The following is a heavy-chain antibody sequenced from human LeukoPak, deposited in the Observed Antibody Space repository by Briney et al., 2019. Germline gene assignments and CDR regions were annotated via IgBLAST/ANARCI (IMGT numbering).Heavy chain of an antibody. D-gene: IGHD3-10*01. Sequence: SETLSLTCTVSGGSISSYYWSWIRQPAGKGLEWIGRIYTSGSTNYNPSLKGRVTMSVDTSKNQFSLKLSSVTAADTAVYYCARSTITMVRGVIWFDPWGQGTLVTVSS. V-gene: IGHV4-4*07. CDR3: ARSTITMVRGVIWFDP. CDR2: IYTSGST. CDR1: GGSISSYY. J-gene: IGHJ5*02.